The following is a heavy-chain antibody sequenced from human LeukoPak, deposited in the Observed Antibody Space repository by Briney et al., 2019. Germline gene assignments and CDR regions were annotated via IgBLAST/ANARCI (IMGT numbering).Heavy chain of an antibody. V-gene: IGHV4-59*01. CDR1: GGSISSYY. CDR3: ARDREVRGLVGNYYYYYGMDV. J-gene: IGHJ6*02. CDR2: IYYSGST. Sequence: TSETLSLTCTVSGGSISSYYWSWIRQPPGKGLGWIGYIYYSGSTNYNPSLKSRVTISVDTSKNQFSLKLSSVTAADTAVYYCARDREVRGLVGNYYYYYGMDVWGQGTTVTVSS. D-gene: IGHD3-10*01.